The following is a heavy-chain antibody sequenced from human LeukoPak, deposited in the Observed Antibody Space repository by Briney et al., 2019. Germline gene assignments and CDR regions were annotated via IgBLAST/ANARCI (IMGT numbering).Heavy chain of an antibody. CDR2: INSDGTST. CDR3: ATEYGGNRRASDI. CDR1: GFTLSNYW. Sequence: GGSLRLSCAGSGFTLSNYWIHWVRQAPGKGLVWVSRINSDGTSTIYADSVKGRFTISRDNAKNTLYLQMNGLRSEDTAVYYCATEYGGNRRASDIWGQGTMVTVSS. D-gene: IGHD4-23*01. V-gene: IGHV3-74*01. J-gene: IGHJ3*02.